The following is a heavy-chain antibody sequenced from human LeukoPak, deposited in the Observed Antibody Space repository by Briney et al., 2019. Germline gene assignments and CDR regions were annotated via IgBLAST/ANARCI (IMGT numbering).Heavy chain of an antibody. Sequence: TGGSLRLSCAASGFTFRSYAMQWVRQAPGEGLEWVSYITYNSGTIFYADSVKGRFTISRDNAKDSLYLQMSSLRDEDTAVYYCARDSGYSYADDYWGQGTLVTVSS. CDR2: ITYNSGTI. CDR1: GFTFRSYA. CDR3: ARDSGYSYADDY. D-gene: IGHD5-18*01. J-gene: IGHJ4*02. V-gene: IGHV3-48*02.